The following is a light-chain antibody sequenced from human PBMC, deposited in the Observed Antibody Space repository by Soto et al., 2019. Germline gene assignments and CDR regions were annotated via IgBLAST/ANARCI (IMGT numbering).Light chain of an antibody. V-gene: IGKV3-20*01. CDR1: QSVSSSY. Sequence: EIVLTQSPGTLSLSPGERATLSCRASQSVSSSYLAWYQQKPGQAPRLLIYGASSRATGIPDRFSGSGSGTDFTLTISRLEPDDFATYYCQHYNSYPEAFGQGTKVEL. J-gene: IGKJ1*01. CDR3: QHYNSYPEA. CDR2: GAS.